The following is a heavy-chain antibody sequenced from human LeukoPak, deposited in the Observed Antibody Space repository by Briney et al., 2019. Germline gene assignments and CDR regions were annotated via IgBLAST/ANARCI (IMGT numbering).Heavy chain of an antibody. CDR3: ARVGRVVVITTPNWFGP. V-gene: IGHV1-46*01. CDR1: GYTFTSYY. J-gene: IGHJ5*02. D-gene: IGHD3-22*01. CDR2: INPSGGST. Sequence: EASVKVSCKASGYTFTSYYMHWVRQAPGQGLEWMGIINPSGGSTSYAQKFQGRVTMTRDTSTSTVYMELSSLRSEDTAVYYCARVGRVVVITTPNWFGPWGQGTLVTVSS.